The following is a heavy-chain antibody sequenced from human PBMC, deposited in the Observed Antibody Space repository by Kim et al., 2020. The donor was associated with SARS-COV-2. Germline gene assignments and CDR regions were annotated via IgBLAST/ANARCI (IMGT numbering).Heavy chain of an antibody. J-gene: IGHJ6*02. V-gene: IGHV3-9*01. Sequence: GGSLRLSCAASGFTFDDYAMHWVRQAPGKGLEWVSGISWNSGSIGYADSVKGRFTISRDNAKNSLYLQMNSLRAEDTALYYCAKDNGGVAARNYYYGMDVWGQGTTVTVSS. CDR2: ISWNSGSI. CDR1: GFTFDDYA. CDR3: AKDNGGVAARNYYYGMDV. D-gene: IGHD6-6*01.